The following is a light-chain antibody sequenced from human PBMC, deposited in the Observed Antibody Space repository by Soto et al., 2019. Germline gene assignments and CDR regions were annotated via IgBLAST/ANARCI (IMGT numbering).Light chain of an antibody. Sequence: VVTQSPGTLSLSPGERATLSCRASQSVSSSYLVWYQQKPGQAPRLLIYGASKRATGVPNRFSGSGSGTDFTLTISRLEPEDFAVYYCQQYGSSPRTFGQGTKLEIK. CDR2: GAS. J-gene: IGKJ2*02. CDR3: QQYGSSPRT. CDR1: QSVSSSY. V-gene: IGKV3-20*01.